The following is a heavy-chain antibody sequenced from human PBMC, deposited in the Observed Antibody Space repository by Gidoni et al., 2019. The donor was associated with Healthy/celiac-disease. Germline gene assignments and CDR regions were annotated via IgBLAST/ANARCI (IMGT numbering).Heavy chain of an antibody. CDR1: GYTFTGYY. J-gene: IGHJ3*02. CDR2: INPNSGGT. CDR3: AREYYDSSGETFDAFDI. V-gene: IGHV1-2*02. D-gene: IGHD3-22*01. Sequence: QVQLVPSGAEVKKPGASVKVSCKASGYTFTGYYMHWVRQAPGQGLEWMGWINPNSGGTNYAQKFQGRVTMTRDTSISTAYMELSRLRSDDTAVYYCAREYYDSSGETFDAFDIWGQGTMVTVSS.